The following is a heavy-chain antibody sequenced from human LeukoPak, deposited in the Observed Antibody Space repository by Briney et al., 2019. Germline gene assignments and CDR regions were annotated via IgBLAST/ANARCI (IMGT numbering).Heavy chain of an antibody. CDR2: IYYSGST. CDR1: GGSISSGDYY. CDR3: ARVPFYCSGGSCYPWFDP. V-gene: IGHV4-30-4*01. Sequence: PSQTLSLTCTVSGGSISSGDYYWRWIRQPPGKGLEWIGYIYYSGSTYYNPSLKSRVTISVDTSKNQFSLKLSSETAADTAVYYCARVPFYCSGGSCYPWFDPWGQGTLVTVSS. D-gene: IGHD2-15*01. J-gene: IGHJ5*02.